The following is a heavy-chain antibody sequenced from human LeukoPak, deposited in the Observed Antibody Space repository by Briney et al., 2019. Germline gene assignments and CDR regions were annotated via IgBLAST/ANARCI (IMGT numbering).Heavy chain of an antibody. CDR2: IWYEGSNK. Sequence: PGGSLRLSCAASGFTFSSYGMHWVRQAPGKGLEWVAVIWYEGSNKYYADSVKGRFTISRDNSKNTLYLQMNSLRAEDTAVYYCARDKYCSSTSCYVVRDYYYGMDVWGQGTTVTVSS. CDR3: ARDKYCSSTSCYVVRDYYYGMDV. J-gene: IGHJ6*02. D-gene: IGHD2-2*01. CDR1: GFTFSSYG. V-gene: IGHV3-33*08.